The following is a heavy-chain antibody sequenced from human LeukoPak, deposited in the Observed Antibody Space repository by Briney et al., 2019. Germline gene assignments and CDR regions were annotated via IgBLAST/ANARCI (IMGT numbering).Heavy chain of an antibody. V-gene: IGHV3-21*06. Sequence: GGSLRLSCAASGFTFSSYTMNWVRQAPGKGLEWVSSISSSSSYMYYADSVKGRFTISRDNAKNSLYLQMNSLRAEDTAVYYCARDRDVPAIGMDVWGQGTSVTVSS. CDR2: ISSSSSYM. J-gene: IGHJ6*02. CDR1: GFTFSSYT. CDR3: ARDRDVPAIGMDV.